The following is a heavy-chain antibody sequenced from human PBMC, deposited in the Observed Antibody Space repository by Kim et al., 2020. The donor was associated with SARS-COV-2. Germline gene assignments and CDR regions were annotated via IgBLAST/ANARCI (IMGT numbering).Heavy chain of an antibody. Sequence: ASVKVSCKVSGYTLTELSMHWVRQAPGKGLEWMGGFDPEDGETIYAQKFQGRVTMTEDTSTDTAYMELSSLRSEDTAVYYCATGEYSSSLADYWGQGTLVTVSS. D-gene: IGHD6-6*01. CDR3: ATGEYSSSLADY. J-gene: IGHJ4*02. CDR1: GYTLTELS. V-gene: IGHV1-24*01. CDR2: FDPEDGET.